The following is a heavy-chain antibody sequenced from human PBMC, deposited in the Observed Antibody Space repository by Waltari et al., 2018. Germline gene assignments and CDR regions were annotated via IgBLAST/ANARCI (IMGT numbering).Heavy chain of an antibody. J-gene: IGHJ6*03. CDR3: AITYGSGGGYYYYYMDV. Sequence: QVQLQESGPGLVKPSETLSLTCTVSGGSISSPYWSWIRQPPGKGLEWIGYIYYSGSTNYNPSLKSRVTISVDTSKNQFSLKLSSVTAADTAVYYCAITYGSGGGYYYYYMDVWGKGTTVTVSS. D-gene: IGHD3-10*01. CDR1: GGSISSPY. CDR2: IYYSGST. V-gene: IGHV4-59*11.